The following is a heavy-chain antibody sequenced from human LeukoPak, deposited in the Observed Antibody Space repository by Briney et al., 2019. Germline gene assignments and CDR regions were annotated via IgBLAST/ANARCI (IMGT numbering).Heavy chain of an antibody. CDR2: ISSSGSTI. D-gene: IGHD3-9*01. CDR3: ARDRGLRRYDILTGYYSSPYWYFDL. V-gene: IGHV3-48*03. CDR1: GFTFSSYE. J-gene: IGHJ2*01. Sequence: GGSLRLSCAASGFTFSSYEMNWVRQAPGKGLEWVSYISSSGSTIYYADSVKGRFTISRDNAKNSLYLQMNSLRAEDTAVYYCARDRGLRRYDILTGYYSSPYWYFDLWGRGTLVTVSS.